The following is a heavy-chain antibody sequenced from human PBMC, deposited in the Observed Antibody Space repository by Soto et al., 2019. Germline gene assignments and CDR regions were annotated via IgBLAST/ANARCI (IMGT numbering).Heavy chain of an antibody. J-gene: IGHJ6*03. D-gene: IGHD2-8*01. CDR3: AREGLGYCTNGVCYNDGGYYYYYYMDV. CDR1: GGSFSGLY. V-gene: IGHV4-34*01. CDR2: INHSGST. Sequence: PSQTLSLTCAVYGGSFSGLYWSWIRQPPGKGLEWIGEINHSGSTNYNPSLKSRVTISVDTSKNQFSLKLSSVTAADTAVYYCAREGLGYCTNGVCYNDGGYYYYYYMDVWGKGTTVTVSS.